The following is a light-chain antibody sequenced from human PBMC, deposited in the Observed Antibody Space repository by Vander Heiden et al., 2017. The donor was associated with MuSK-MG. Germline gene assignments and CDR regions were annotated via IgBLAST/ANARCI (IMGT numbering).Light chain of an antibody. Sequence: DIVMTQSPDSLAVSLGERATINCKSSQSVLYSSNNKNYLAWYQQKPGQPPKLLIYWASTRESGVPDRFSGSGSGTDFTLTIRSLQAEDVAVYYCQQYDSSPYTFGQGTKLEI. J-gene: IGKJ2*01. CDR2: WAS. V-gene: IGKV4-1*01. CDR1: QSVLYSSNNKNY. CDR3: QQYDSSPYT.